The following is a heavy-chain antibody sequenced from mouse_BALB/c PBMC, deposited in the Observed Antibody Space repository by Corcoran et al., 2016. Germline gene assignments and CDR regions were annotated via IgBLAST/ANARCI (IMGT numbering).Heavy chain of an antibody. CDR3: ARNYGSSYDWYVDV. D-gene: IGHD1-1*01. V-gene: IGHV1-9*01. J-gene: IGHJ1*01. CDR2: ILPGSGST. Sequence: QVQLQQSGAVLMKPGASVKISCKATDYTFSSYWKEWVKQRPGHGLEWIGEILPGSGSTNYNEKFKGKATFPADTSSNTAYMQLSSLTSEDSAVYYCARNYGSSYDWYVDVWGAGTTVTVSS. CDR1: DYTFSSYW.